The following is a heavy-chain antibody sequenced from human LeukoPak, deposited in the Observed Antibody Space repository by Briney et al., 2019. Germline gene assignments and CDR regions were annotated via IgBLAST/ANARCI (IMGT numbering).Heavy chain of an antibody. CDR3: VKRRETVRGAFDY. V-gene: IGHV3-23*01. Sequence: PGGSLRLSCAASGFTFSTYDMMWVRQTPDSGLEWVSIISGSGGTTYYADSVKGRFTISRDSSKNTLYLEMNSLRADDTAVYYCVKRRETVRGAFDYWGQGTLVTVSS. CDR1: GFTFSTYD. CDR2: ISGSGGTT. J-gene: IGHJ4*02. D-gene: IGHD3-10*02.